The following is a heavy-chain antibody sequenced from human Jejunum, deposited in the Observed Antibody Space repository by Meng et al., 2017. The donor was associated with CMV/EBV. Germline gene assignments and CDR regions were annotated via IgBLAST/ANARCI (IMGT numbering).Heavy chain of an antibody. V-gene: IGHV3-21*01. J-gene: IGHJ4*02. CDR1: EFSFSSFN. CDR3: ARLSDS. CDR2: ISSTGSYI. Sequence: LKISWAASEFSFSSFNMNWIRQAPGRGLEWVSSISSTGSYIYYADSVKGRFTISRDNTKDSLYLQMNSLRAEDTAVYYCARLSDSWGQGTLVTVSS.